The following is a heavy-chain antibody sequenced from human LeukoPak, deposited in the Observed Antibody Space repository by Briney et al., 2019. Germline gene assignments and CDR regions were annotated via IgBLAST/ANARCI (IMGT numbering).Heavy chain of an antibody. CDR2: ISWDGGST. Sequence: GGSLRLSCAASGFTFDDYTMHWVRQAPGKGLEWVSLISWDGGSTYYADSVKGRFTISRDNSKNSLYLQMNSLRTEDTALYYCAKGGEEMATGFYYFDYWGQGTLVTVSS. V-gene: IGHV3-43*01. D-gene: IGHD5-24*01. J-gene: IGHJ4*02. CDR3: AKGGEEMATGFYYFDY. CDR1: GFTFDDYT.